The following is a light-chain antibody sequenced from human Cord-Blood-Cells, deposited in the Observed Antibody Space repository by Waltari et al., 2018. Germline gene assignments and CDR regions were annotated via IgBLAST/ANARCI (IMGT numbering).Light chain of an antibody. Sequence: QSALTQPASVSGSPGQSITISCTGTSSDVGSYNLVSWYQQHPGKAPKLMIYVGSKRPSEVSNRFTSSKSGNTASLTISGRQAEDEADYYCCSYAGSSRVFGGGTKLTVL. J-gene: IGLJ3*02. CDR3: CSYAGSSRV. CDR1: SSDVGSYNL. CDR2: VGS. V-gene: IGLV2-23*01.